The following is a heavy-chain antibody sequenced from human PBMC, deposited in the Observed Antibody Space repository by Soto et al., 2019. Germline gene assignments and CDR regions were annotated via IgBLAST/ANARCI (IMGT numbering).Heavy chain of an antibody. CDR1: GFTFSSYG. D-gene: IGHD3-3*01. V-gene: IGHV3-30*18. J-gene: IGHJ6*02. CDR3: AKEGRTILGDYYYYYGMDV. CDR2: ISYDGSNK. Sequence: GGSLRLSCAASGFTFSSYGMHWVRQAPGKGLEWVAVISYDGSNKYYADSVKGRFTISRDNSKNTLYLQMNSLRAEDTAVYYCAKEGRTILGDYYYYYGMDVWGQGTTVTVSS.